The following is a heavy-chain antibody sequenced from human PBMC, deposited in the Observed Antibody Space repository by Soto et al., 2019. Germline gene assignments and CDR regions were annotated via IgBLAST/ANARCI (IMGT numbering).Heavy chain of an antibody. Sequence: SGPTLVNPSQTLTLTCTFSGFSLNTGGMCLSWVRQPTGKALEWLAVVRWDDEKHFSTSLRNRISVSKDASGDRVVLTMANMDPADSGTYYCVRTHGGYTAYYGMDVWGPGTKVTVSS. CDR2: VRWDDEK. J-gene: IGHJ6*02. CDR3: VRTHGGYTAYYGMDV. V-gene: IGHV2-70*19. CDR1: GFSLNTGGMC. D-gene: IGHD5-12*01.